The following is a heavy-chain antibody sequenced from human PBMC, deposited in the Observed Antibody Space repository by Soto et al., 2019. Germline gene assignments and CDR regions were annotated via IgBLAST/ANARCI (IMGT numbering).Heavy chain of an antibody. V-gene: IGHV4-59*01. CDR3: ARSPTFLDRFDP. J-gene: IGHJ5*02. CDR2: IYYSGNT. Sequence: SETLSLTCTVSGGSIRSYYWSWIRQPPGKGLEWIGYIYYSGNTNYNPSLKSRVTISVDTSKNHFALTVNSVTAADTAVYYCARSPTFLDRFDPWGQGTLVTVSS. CDR1: GGSIRSYY. D-gene: IGHD3-3*01.